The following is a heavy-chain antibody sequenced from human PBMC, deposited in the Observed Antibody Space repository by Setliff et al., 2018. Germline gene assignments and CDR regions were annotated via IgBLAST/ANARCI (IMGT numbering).Heavy chain of an antibody. D-gene: IGHD6-6*01. J-gene: IGHJ4*02. CDR2: IYVTEST. Sequence: SETLSLTCTVSGDSISNYCWNWIRQPAGKGLEWIGRIYVTESTKYNPSLKRRVTISVDTTKNQFSLQLNSVTAADTAVYYCARDPSSVAARPGYWGQGTLVTVSS. CDR3: ARDPSSVAARPGY. CDR1: GDSISNYC. V-gene: IGHV4-4*07.